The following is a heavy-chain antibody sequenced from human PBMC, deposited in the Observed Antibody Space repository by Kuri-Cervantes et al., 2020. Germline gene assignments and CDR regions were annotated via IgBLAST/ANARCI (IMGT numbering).Heavy chain of an antibody. J-gene: IGHJ4*02. D-gene: IGHD6-13*01. V-gene: IGHV7-4-1*02. CDR3: ARDISGYTSSWYDY. CDR1: GYTFTSYA. CDR2: INTNTGNP. Sequence: ASVKVSCKASGYTFTSYAMNWVRQAPGQGLEWMGWINTNTGNPTYAQGFTGRFVFSLDTSVSTAYLQISSLKAEDTAVYYCARDISGYTSSWYDYWGQRTLVTVSS.